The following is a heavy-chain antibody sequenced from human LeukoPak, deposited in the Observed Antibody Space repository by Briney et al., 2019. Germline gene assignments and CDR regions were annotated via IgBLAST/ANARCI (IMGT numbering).Heavy chain of an antibody. J-gene: IGHJ4*02. D-gene: IGHD1-26*01. CDR1: GFTFSSYA. CDR3: ATYSGRNSLDY. Sequence: GLSLRLSCAASGFTFSSYALNWVRQAPGKGLEWVSSITSSSSYIYYADSVKGRFTISRDNAKNSLYLQMNSLRAEDTAVYYCATYSGRNSLDYWGQGTLVTVSP. CDR2: ITSSSSYI. V-gene: IGHV3-21*01.